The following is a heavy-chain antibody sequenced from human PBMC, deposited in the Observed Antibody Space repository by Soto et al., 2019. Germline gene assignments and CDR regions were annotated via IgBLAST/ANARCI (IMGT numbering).Heavy chain of an antibody. J-gene: IGHJ6*02. D-gene: IGHD6-6*01. V-gene: IGHV3-33*01. CDR2: IRYDGSNK. CDR1: GFTFSSYG. Sequence: PGGSLRLSCAASGFTFSSYGMHWVRQAPGKGLEWVAVIRYDGSNKYYADSVKGRFTISRDNSKNTLYLQMNSLRAEDTAVYYCARTVPLHIAARSANYGMDVWGQGTTVTVSS. CDR3: ARTVPLHIAARSANYGMDV.